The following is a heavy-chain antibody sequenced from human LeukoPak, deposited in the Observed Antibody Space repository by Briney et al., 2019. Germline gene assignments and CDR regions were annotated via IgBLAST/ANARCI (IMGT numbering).Heavy chain of an antibody. J-gene: IGHJ4*02. D-gene: IGHD6-19*01. CDR2: ISWNSGSI. CDR3: AKSVAGNYYFDY. V-gene: IGHV3-9*01. Sequence: GGSLRLSCAASGFTFDDYAMHWVRQAPGKGLEWVSGISWNSGSIGYADSVKGRFTISRDNAKNSPYLQMNSLRAEDTALYYCAKSVAGNYYFDYWGQGTLVTVSS. CDR1: GFTFDDYA.